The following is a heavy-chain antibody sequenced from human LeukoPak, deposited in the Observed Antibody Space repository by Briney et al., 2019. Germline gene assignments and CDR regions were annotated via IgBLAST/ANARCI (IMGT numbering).Heavy chain of an antibody. CDR2: ISNDGSRR. CDR1: GFTFSSHW. J-gene: IGHJ4*02. D-gene: IGHD2-2*01. CDR3: ARDPFLGYCSGTSCYVALDF. V-gene: IGHV3-74*01. Sequence: GGSLRLSCAASGFTFSSHWMHWVCQAPGKGLVWVSRISNDGSRRTYADSVKGRFTISRDNAANTLYLQMTGLRAADTAVYYCARDPFLGYCSGTSCYVALDFWGRGTLVTVSS.